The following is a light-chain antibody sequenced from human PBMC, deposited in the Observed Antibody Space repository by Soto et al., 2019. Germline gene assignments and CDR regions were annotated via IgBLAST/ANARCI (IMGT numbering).Light chain of an antibody. Sequence: EIVITQSPATLSVSPGETVTLSCRASQSVSSDLAWYQQKPGQAPRLLIHTASARALGIPARFSGSGSGTEFTLTISSLQSEDFTVYSCQQYHHWPITFGQGTRLEIK. V-gene: IGKV3-15*01. CDR3: QQYHHWPIT. J-gene: IGKJ5*01. CDR2: TAS. CDR1: QSVSSD.